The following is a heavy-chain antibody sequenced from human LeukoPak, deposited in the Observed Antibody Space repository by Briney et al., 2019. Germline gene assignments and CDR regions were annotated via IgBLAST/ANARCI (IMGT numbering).Heavy chain of an antibody. CDR2: ISAYNGNT. J-gene: IGHJ5*02. CDR3: ARVIAYSGYDDGWFDP. V-gene: IGHV1-18*01. Sequence: ASVKVSCKASGYTFTSYGISWVRQAPGQGLEWMGWISAYNGNTNYAQKLQGRVTMTTDTSTSTVYMELSSLRSEDTAVYYCARVIAYSGYDDGWFDPWGQGTLVTVSS. D-gene: IGHD5-12*01. CDR1: GYTFTSYG.